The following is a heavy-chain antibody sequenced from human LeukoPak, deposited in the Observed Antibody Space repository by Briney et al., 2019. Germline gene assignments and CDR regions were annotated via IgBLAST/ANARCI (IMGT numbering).Heavy chain of an antibody. D-gene: IGHD6-6*01. Sequence: KTGGSLRLSCAASGFTFSDYYMSWIRQAPGKGLEWVLYISGSSRTIYYADSVKGRFTISRDNSKNTLYLQMNSLRAEDTAVYYCARARPFDYWGQGTLVTVSS. CDR2: ISGSSRTI. V-gene: IGHV3-11*04. J-gene: IGHJ4*02. CDR3: ARARPFDY. CDR1: GFTFSDYY.